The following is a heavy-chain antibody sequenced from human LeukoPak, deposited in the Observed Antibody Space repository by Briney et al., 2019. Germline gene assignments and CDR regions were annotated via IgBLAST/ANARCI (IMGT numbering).Heavy chain of an antibody. V-gene: IGHV4-59*01. Sequence: SETLSLTCTVSVDSISGYYWSWIRQPPGKGLEWIGYMYYSGNTNYNPSLKSRLTTSLDTSKNQFSLKLSSVTAADTAVYYCARGKYYFDYWGQGSLVAVSS. J-gene: IGHJ4*02. CDR1: VDSISGYY. CDR3: ARGKYYFDY. CDR2: MYYSGNT.